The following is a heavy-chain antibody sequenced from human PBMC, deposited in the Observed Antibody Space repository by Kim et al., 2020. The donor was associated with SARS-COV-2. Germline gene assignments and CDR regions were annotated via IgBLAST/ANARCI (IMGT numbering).Heavy chain of an antibody. Sequence: YSPAFQGHVTISADKSISTAYLQWSSLKASDTAMYYCARRGYNSLYGMDVWGQGTTVTVSS. CDR3: ARRGYNSLYGMDV. J-gene: IGHJ6*02. V-gene: IGHV5-10-1*01. D-gene: IGHD1-1*01.